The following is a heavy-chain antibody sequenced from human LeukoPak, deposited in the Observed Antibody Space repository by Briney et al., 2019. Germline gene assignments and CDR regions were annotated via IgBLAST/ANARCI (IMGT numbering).Heavy chain of an antibody. D-gene: IGHD2-2*01. CDR3: ARGAISVVVPAAIDY. CDR2: ISAYNGNT. J-gene: IGHJ4*02. Sequence: ASVKVSCKASGYTFTSYGISWVRQAPGQGLEWMGWISAYNGNTNYAQKLQGRVTMITDTSTSTAYMELRSLRSDDTAVYYCARGAISVVVPAAIDYWGQGTLVTVSS. V-gene: IGHV1-18*01. CDR1: GYTFTSYG.